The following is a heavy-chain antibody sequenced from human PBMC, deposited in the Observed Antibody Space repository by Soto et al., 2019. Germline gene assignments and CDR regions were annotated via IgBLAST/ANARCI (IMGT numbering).Heavy chain of an antibody. CDR3: AKGSIVVVTVIRPDDAFDI. V-gene: IGHV3-23*01. J-gene: IGHJ3*02. D-gene: IGHD2-21*02. CDR1: GFTFTNYA. CDR2: ISGGGGST. Sequence: GSLRLSCAASGFTFTNYAMNWVRQAPGKGLEWVSGISGGGGSTYYADSVKGRFTISGDTSKNTLYLQMNSLRADDTAVYYCAKGSIVVVTVIRPDDAFDIWGQGTMVTVSS.